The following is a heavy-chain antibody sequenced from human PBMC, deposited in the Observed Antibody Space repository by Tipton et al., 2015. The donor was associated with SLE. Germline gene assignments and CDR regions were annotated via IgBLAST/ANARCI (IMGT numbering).Heavy chain of an antibody. Sequence: LVQSSETLSLTCXVSGGSISSYYXXWIRQPPGKGLEWIGYIYYSGSPHHNPSLKSRVPISVDTSKNQFSLKLSSVTAADTAVYYCARWAGXTVNFDYWG. CDR1: GGSISSYY. J-gene: IGHJ4*01. V-gene: IGHV4-59*01. CDR3: ARWAGXTVNFDY. CDR2: IYYSGSP. D-gene: IGHD6-19*01.